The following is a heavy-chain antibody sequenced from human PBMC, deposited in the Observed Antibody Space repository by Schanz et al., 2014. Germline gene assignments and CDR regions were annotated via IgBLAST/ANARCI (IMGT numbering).Heavy chain of an antibody. Sequence: QVQLQESGPGLVKPSQTLSLTCTVSGGSIRSGTYYWSWIRQPAGKALEWVGRVFPNGITNYNPSLKSRVPISRDTSKTQFSLALPSLTAADTAVYYCARDTTWRLDLWGRGTLVTVSS. J-gene: IGHJ2*01. CDR1: GGSIRSGTYY. CDR3: ARDTTWRLDL. CDR2: VFPNGIT. D-gene: IGHD1-1*01. V-gene: IGHV4-61*02.